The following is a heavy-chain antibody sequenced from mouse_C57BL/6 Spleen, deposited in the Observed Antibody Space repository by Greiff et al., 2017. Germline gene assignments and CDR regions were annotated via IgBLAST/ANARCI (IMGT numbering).Heavy chain of an antibody. CDR1: GYSITSGYY. Sequence: EVHLVESGPGLVKPSQSLSLTCSVTGYSITSGYYWNWIRQFPGNKLEWMGYISYDGSNNYNPSLKNRISITRDTSKNQFFLKLNSVTTEDTATYYCAREGYGNYDFDYWGQGTTLTVSS. D-gene: IGHD2-10*02. V-gene: IGHV3-6*01. CDR3: AREGYGNYDFDY. J-gene: IGHJ2*01. CDR2: ISYDGSN.